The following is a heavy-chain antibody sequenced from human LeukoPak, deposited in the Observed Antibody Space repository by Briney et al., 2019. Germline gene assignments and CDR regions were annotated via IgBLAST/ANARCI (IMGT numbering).Heavy chain of an antibody. CDR3: ARSGIQLWFEVDY. CDR1: GGSISGSSYY. CDR2: IYYSGST. Sequence: SETLSLTCTVSGGSISGSSYYWGWIRQPPGKGLEWIGSIYYSGSTYYNPSLKSRVTISVDTSKNQFSLKLSSVTAADTAVYYCARSGIQLWFEVDYWGQGTLVTVSS. J-gene: IGHJ4*02. D-gene: IGHD5-18*01. V-gene: IGHV4-39*07.